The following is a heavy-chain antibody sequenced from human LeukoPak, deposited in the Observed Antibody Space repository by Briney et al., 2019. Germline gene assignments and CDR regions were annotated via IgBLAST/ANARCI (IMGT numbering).Heavy chain of an antibody. CDR3: ARDPSWEILSYFDY. V-gene: IGHV3-11*04. CDR2: ISASGDTI. CDR1: GFTFRNYY. J-gene: IGHJ4*02. Sequence: GSLRLSCAAPGFTFRNYYMTWIRQAPGKGLEWVSYISASGDTIYYGDSVRGRFTISRDNAKNSLYLDMNTLKAEDTAVYYCARDPSWEILSYFDYWGQGTLVTVSS. D-gene: IGHD1-26*01.